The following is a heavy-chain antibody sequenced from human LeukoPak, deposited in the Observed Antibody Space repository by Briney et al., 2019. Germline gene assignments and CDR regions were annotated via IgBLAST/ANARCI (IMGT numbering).Heavy chain of an antibody. CDR3: ARGGWQLDS. D-gene: IGHD6-19*01. CDR2: IYYSGTT. V-gene: IGHV4-59*01. Sequence: SETLSLTCTVSGGSISSFYWNWIRQPPGKGLEWIGYIYYSGTTNYNPPLKSRVTISVDTSKNQFSLKLSSVTAADTAVYYCARGGWQLDSWGQGTLVTVSS. J-gene: IGHJ4*02. CDR1: GGSISSFY.